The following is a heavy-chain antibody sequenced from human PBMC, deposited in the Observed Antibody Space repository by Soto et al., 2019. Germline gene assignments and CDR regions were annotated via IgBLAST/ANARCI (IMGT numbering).Heavy chain of an antibody. V-gene: IGHV1-69*01. D-gene: IGHD6-19*01. CDR1: GGTFSSYA. Sequence: QVQLVQSGAEVKKPGSSVKVSCKASGGTFSSYAISWVRQAPGQGLEWMGGIIPIFGTATYAQKFQGRVTSTADESTSTAYMELSSLRSEDTAVYYFARHRLGRGIAVAVFDPWGQGTLVTVSS. J-gene: IGHJ5*02. CDR3: ARHRLGRGIAVAVFDP. CDR2: IIPIFGTA.